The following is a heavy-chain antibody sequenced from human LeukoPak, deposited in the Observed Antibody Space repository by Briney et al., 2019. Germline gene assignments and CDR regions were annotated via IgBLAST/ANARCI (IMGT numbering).Heavy chain of an antibody. D-gene: IGHD3-9*01. CDR3: ATSHDILTGYYGEIDY. CDR1: GGSISSGGYY. CDR2: IYYSGST. Sequence: SQTLSLTCTVCGGSISSGGYYLSWIRQHPGKGLEWIVYIYYSGSTYYNPSLKSRVTISVDTSKNQFSLKLSSVTAADTAVYYCATSHDILTGYYGEIDYWGQGTLVTVSS. V-gene: IGHV4-31*03. J-gene: IGHJ4*02.